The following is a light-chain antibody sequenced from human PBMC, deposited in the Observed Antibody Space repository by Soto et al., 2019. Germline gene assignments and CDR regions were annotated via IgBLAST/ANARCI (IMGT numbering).Light chain of an antibody. CDR3: LHHNGYPPV. V-gene: IGKV1-17*01. Sequence: DIQMTQSPSSLSASVGDTVTITCRASQHITNDCAWYQQKAGRAPKCLILLASRLQTGVPSRFSGSGSETECTLKISSLQPEDFATYYCLHHNGYPPVFGQGTKVEIK. J-gene: IGKJ2*01. CDR1: QHITND. CDR2: LAS.